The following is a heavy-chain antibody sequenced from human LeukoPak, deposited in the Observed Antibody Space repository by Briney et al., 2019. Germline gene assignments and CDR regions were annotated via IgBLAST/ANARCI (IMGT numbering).Heavy chain of an antibody. Sequence: SVKVSCKASGHTFDRFPINWVRLAPGQGLEWMGRIIPVFDMTHYAPKFQGRITMTADTSTTTVYVELRSLKSEDTAVYFCAKGPHDYGDFVYLWGQGTRVTVSS. J-gene: IGHJ5*02. CDR3: AKGPHDYGDFVYL. V-gene: IGHV1-69*04. CDR2: IIPVFDMT. CDR1: GHTFDRFP. D-gene: IGHD4-17*01.